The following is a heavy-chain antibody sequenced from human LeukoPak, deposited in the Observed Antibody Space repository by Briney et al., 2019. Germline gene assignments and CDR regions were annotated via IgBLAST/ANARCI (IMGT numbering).Heavy chain of an antibody. CDR3: ARAHITIFGVVTYPFDY. Sequence: GGSLRLSCAASGFTLSTYNMNWVRQAPGKGLEWLSSISSSSTYIYYADSVKGRFTISRDNAKNSLYLQKNTLRVDDTAVDCCARAHITIFGVVTYPFDYWGQGTLVTVSS. D-gene: IGHD3-3*01. CDR1: GFTLSTYN. V-gene: IGHV3-21*01. CDR2: ISSSSTYI. J-gene: IGHJ4*02.